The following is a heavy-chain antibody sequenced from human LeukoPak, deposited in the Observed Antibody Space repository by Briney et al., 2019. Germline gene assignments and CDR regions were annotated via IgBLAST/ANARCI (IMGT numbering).Heavy chain of an antibody. V-gene: IGHV3-23*01. D-gene: IGHD6-19*01. Sequence: GGSLRLSCAASGFTFSSYAMSWVRQAPGKGLEWVSAISGSGGSTYYADSVKGRFTISRDNSKNTLYLQMNSLRAEDTAVYYCAKGGSGWTGGFSDYWGQGTLVTVSS. CDR1: GFTFSSYA. CDR3: AKGGSGWTGGFSDY. CDR2: ISGSGGST. J-gene: IGHJ4*02.